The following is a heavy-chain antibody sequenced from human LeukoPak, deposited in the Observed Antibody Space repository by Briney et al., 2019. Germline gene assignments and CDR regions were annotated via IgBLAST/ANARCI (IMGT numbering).Heavy chain of an antibody. Sequence: GGSLRLSCAASGFTFSSYGMHWVRQAPGKGLEWVAVISYDGSNKYYADSVKGRFTISRDNSKNTLYLQMNSLRAEDTAVYYCEEGGDYGDYWGQGTLVTVSS. D-gene: IGHD3-16*01. J-gene: IGHJ4*02. CDR3: EEGGDYGDY. CDR1: GFTFSSYG. CDR2: ISYDGSNK. V-gene: IGHV3-30*18.